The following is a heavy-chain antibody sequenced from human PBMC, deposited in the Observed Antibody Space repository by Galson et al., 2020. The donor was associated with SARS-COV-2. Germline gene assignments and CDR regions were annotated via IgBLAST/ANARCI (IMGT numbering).Heavy chain of an antibody. J-gene: IGHJ6*02. CDR1: GFTFSSYS. CDR3: AAGDHRYYYYYGMDV. Sequence: SCTASGFTFSSYSKNWVRQAPGKGLEWVSSISSSSSYIYYADSVKGRFTISRDNAKNSLYLQMNSLSAEDTAVYYCAAGDHRYYYYYGMDVWGQGTTVTVSS. D-gene: IGHD7-27*01. CDR2: ISSSSSYI. V-gene: IGHV3-21*01.